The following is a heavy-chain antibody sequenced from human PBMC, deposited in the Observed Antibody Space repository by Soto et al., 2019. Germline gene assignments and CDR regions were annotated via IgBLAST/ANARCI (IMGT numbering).Heavy chain of an antibody. J-gene: IGHJ6*02. Sequence: QVQLVESGGGVVQPGRSLRLSCVVSGFTFSNYGMHWVRQAPGKGLEWVADIWYDGSNQRYADSVEGRFTISRDNSKXTLYXXXTGLXXEDTXVYYCARDQVQMQYYGHTLDVWGQGTTVTVSS. D-gene: IGHD1-1*01. CDR3: ARDQVQMQYYGHTLDV. V-gene: IGHV3-33*01. CDR2: IWYDGSNQ. CDR1: GFTFSNYG.